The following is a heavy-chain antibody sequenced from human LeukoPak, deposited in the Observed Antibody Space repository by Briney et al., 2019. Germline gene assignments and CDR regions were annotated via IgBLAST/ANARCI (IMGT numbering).Heavy chain of an antibody. CDR2: INPNSGGT. D-gene: IGHD3-10*01. CDR1: GYTFTGYY. J-gene: IGHJ5*02. Sequence: ASVKVSCKASGYTFTGYYMHWVRQAPGQGLEWMGWINPNSGGTNYAQKFQGRVTMNSDMSTSTVYMELSSLRSEDTAVYYCARDGDYYGSGSYRGYWFDPWGQGTLVTVSS. V-gene: IGHV1-2*02. CDR3: ARDGDYYGSGSYRGYWFDP.